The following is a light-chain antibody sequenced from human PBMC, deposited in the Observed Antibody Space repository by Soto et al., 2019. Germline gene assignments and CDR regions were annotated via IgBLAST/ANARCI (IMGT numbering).Light chain of an antibody. Sequence: DIQMTQSPSTLSASVRDRVTITCRASQSISGWLAWYQQKPGKAPKLLIYKASSLESGVPSRFSGSGSGTEFTLSISSLQPDDFATYYCQQYDSLVSFGPGTKVDIK. CDR1: QSISGW. CDR2: KAS. J-gene: IGKJ3*01. CDR3: QQYDSLVS. V-gene: IGKV1-5*03.